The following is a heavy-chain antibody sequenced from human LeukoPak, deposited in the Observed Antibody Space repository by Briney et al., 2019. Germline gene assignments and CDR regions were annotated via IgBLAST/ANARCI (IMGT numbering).Heavy chain of an antibody. CDR1: GGSFSGYY. V-gene: IGHV4-34*01. CDR2: INHSGST. D-gene: IGHD5-18*01. J-gene: IGHJ4*02. Sequence: SETLSLTCAVYGGSFSGYYWSWIRQPPGKGLEWIGEINHSGSTNYNPSLKSRVTISVDTSKNQFSPKLSSVTAADTAVYYCARGNVETSVDTAIVDYWGQGTLVTVSS. CDR3: ARGNVETSVDTAIVDY.